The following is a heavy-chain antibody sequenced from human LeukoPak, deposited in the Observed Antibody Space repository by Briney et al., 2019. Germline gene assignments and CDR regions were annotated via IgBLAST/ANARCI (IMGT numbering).Heavy chain of an antibody. CDR1: GFIFKSYW. V-gene: IGHV3-7*01. J-gene: IGHJ5*02. CDR3: ARDLTRFDA. CDR2: IKQDGSEE. Sequence: GGSLRLSCAASGFIFKSYWMSWVRQAPGKGLEWVANIKQDGSEENYVDSVRGRFTISRDNTKNSLDLQMNSLRVDDTAIYYCARDLTRFDAWGQGILVTVSS. D-gene: IGHD3-10*01.